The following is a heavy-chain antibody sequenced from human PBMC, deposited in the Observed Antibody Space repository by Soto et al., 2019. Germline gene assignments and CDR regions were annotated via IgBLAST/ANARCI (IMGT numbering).Heavy chain of an antibody. CDR3: ARDQRGGYGDYSPNWFDP. V-gene: IGHV4-59*01. D-gene: IGHD4-17*01. CDR2: IYYSGST. J-gene: IGHJ5*02. Sequence: SETLSLTCTVSGGSISSYYWSWIRQPPGKGLEWIGYIYYSGSTNYNPSLKSRVTISVDTSKNQFSLKLSSVTAADTAVYYCARDQRGGYGDYSPNWFDPWGQGTLVTVSS. CDR1: GGSISSYY.